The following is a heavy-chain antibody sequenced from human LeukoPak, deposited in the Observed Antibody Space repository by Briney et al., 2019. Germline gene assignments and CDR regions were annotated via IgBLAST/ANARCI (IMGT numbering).Heavy chain of an antibody. J-gene: IGHJ4*02. CDR1: GYTLTELS. D-gene: IGHD3-10*01. Sequence: ASVKVSCKVSGYTLTELSMHWVRQAPGKGLEWMGGFDPEDGETIYAQKFQGRVTMTEDTSTDTAYMELSSLRSEDTAVYYCATTNYYGSGSYQFDYWGQGTLVTVSS. CDR3: ATTNYYGSGSYQFDY. V-gene: IGHV1-24*01. CDR2: FDPEDGET.